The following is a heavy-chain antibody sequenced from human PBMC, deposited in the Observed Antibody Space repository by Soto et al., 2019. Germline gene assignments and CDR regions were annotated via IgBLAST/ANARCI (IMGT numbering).Heavy chain of an antibody. J-gene: IGHJ4*02. CDR2: ISAYNGNT. V-gene: IGHV1-18*01. CDR1: GYTFTSYA. Sequence: ASVKVSCKASGYTFTSYAMHWVRQAPGQRLEWMGWISAYNGNTNYAQKLQGRVTMTTDTSTSTAYMELRSLRSDDTAVYYCARESSSSCHEYWGQGTLVTVSS. D-gene: IGHD6-13*01. CDR3: ARESSSSCHEY.